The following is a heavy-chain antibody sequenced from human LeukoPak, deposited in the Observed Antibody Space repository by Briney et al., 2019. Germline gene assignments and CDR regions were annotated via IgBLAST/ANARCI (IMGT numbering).Heavy chain of an antibody. V-gene: IGHV6-1*01. J-gene: IGHJ4*02. CDR1: GDSVSTDSAG. CDR3: TRGWLQSGFDY. CDR2: TYYSSKWYN. D-gene: IGHD5-24*01. Sequence: SQTLSLTCAISGDSVSTDSAGWNWIRQSPSRGLEWLGRTYYSSKWYNDYAVSVKSRITINPDTSKNQFSLQLNSVTPEDTAVYYCTRGWLQSGFDYWGQGTLVTVPS.